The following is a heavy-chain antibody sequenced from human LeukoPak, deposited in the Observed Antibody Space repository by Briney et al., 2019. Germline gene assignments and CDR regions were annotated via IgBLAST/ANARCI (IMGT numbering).Heavy chain of an antibody. CDR2: IYPGDSDT. CDR3: ASSPRDGMDV. V-gene: IGHV5-51*01. Sequence: WIRQPPGKGLEWMGIIYPGDSDTRYSPSFQGQVTISADKSISTAYLQWSSLKASDTAMYYCASSPRDGMDVWGQGTTVTVSS. J-gene: IGHJ6*02.